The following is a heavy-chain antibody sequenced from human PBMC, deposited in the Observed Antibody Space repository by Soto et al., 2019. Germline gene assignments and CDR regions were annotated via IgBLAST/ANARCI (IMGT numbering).Heavy chain of an antibody. D-gene: IGHD4-17*01. Sequence: EVQLVQSGAEVKKPGESLKISCKGSGYSFSSYYIGWVRQMPGKGLEWMGIIYSGDSDTRYSPSFQGQVTISADKSTIAADLQWGCLKASDTAIYYCAGQGSYDYGPAYNWFDTLGQGTLVTVSS. CDR1: GYSFSSYY. CDR3: AGQGSYDYGPAYNWFDT. V-gene: IGHV5-51*01. J-gene: IGHJ5*02. CDR2: IYSGDSDT.